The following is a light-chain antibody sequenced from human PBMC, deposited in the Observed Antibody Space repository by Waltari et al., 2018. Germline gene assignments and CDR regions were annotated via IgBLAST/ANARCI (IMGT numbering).Light chain of an antibody. Sequence: QSALTQPASVSGSPGQSITISCTGASSSIGDSNVVSWYQQHPGKAPKRRIYEGDKRPSGVSNRFSGSKSGNMASLTISGLQAEDEADYYCCSYATSSPWVFGGGTKVTVL. CDR3: CSYATSSPWV. CDR2: EGD. CDR1: SSSIGDSNV. J-gene: IGLJ3*02. V-gene: IGLV2-23*01.